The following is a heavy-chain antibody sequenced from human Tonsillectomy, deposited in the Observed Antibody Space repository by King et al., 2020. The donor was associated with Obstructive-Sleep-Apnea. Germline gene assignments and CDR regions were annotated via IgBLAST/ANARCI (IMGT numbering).Heavy chain of an antibody. CDR1: GGSISTYY. CDR3: AREDYSPTSGYYPFFDY. J-gene: IGHJ4*02. Sequence: QLQESGPGLVKPSETLSLTCAVSGGSISTYYWSWIRQPAGKGLEWIGHIYTSGSTDYNPSLQSRVTMSVDTSKNQFSLKLSSVTAADTAVYYCAREDYSPTSGYYPFFDYWGQGALVTVSS. CDR2: IYTSGST. D-gene: IGHD3-22*01. V-gene: IGHV4-4*07.